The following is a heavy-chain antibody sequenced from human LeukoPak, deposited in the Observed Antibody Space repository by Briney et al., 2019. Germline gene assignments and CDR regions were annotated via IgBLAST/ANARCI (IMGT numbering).Heavy chain of an antibody. CDR2: IYYSGST. Sequence: PSETLSLTCTVSGGSISSYYWSWIRQPPGKGLEWIGYIYYSGSTNYNPSLKSRVTISVDTSKNQFSLKLSSVTAADTAVYYCARGRGSSSWYPFDYWGQGTLVTVSS. CDR1: GGSISSYY. V-gene: IGHV4-59*01. D-gene: IGHD6-13*01. J-gene: IGHJ4*02. CDR3: ARGRGSSSWYPFDY.